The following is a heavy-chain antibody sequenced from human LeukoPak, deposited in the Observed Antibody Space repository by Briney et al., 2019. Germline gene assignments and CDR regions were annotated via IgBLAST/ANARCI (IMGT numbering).Heavy chain of an antibody. V-gene: IGHV4-59*01. Sequence: SETLSLTGTVSGGSISSYYWSWIRQPPGKGLEWIGYIYYSGSTNYNPSLKSRVTISVDTSKNQFSLKLSSVTAADTAVYYCARGPYCSSTSCYATWFDPWGQGTLVTVSS. CDR3: ARGPYCSSTSCYATWFDP. D-gene: IGHD2-2*01. CDR1: GGSISSYY. J-gene: IGHJ5*02. CDR2: IYYSGST.